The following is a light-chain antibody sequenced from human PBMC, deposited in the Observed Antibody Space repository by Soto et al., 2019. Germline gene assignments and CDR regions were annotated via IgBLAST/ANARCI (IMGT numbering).Light chain of an antibody. CDR1: SSSIGAGYD. CDR3: QSYDSSLSGSVV. V-gene: IGLV1-40*01. Sequence: QSVLTQPPSVSGVPGQRVTISCTGSSSSIGAGYDVHWYQQLPGTAPKLVIYGNSNRPSGVPDRFSASKSGTSASLAITGLQADDEADYYCQSYDSSLSGSVVFGGGTKLTVL. J-gene: IGLJ2*01. CDR2: GNS.